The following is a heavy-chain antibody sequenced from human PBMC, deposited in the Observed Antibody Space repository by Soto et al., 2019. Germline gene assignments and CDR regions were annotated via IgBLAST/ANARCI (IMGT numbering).Heavy chain of an antibody. D-gene: IGHD2-8*01. CDR2: IYYRGNT. Sequence: SETLSLTCTVSGGSISISSYYWGWIRQPPGKGLEWIGSIYYRGNTYYNPSLKSRVTISVDTSKNQFSLKLSSVTAADTAVYYCVRRGYCTNGVCSTDHHAAFDIWGQGTMVTVSS. CDR1: GGSISISSYY. CDR3: VRRGYCTNGVCSTDHHAAFDI. V-gene: IGHV4-39*01. J-gene: IGHJ3*02.